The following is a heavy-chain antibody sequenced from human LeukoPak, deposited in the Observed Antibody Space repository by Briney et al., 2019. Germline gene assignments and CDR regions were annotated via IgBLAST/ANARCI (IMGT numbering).Heavy chain of an antibody. CDR1: GFTFSDYY. CDR2: ISSSSSYT. D-gene: IGHD5-12*01. Sequence: GGSLRLSCAASGFTFSDYYMSWIRQAPGTGLEWVSYISSSSSYTNYADSVKGRFTISRDNSKNTLSLQMSTLRAEDTATYYCVKDLFLFGRGYDFAGIFDYWGQGTLVTVSS. V-gene: IGHV3-11*06. J-gene: IGHJ4*02. CDR3: VKDLFLFGRGYDFAGIFDY.